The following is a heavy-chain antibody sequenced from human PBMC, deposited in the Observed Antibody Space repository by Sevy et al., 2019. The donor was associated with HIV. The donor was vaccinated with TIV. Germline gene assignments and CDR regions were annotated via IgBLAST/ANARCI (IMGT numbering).Heavy chain of an antibody. J-gene: IGHJ3*02. V-gene: IGHV3-73*01. Sequence: GGSLRLSCAASGFTFSGSAMHWVRQASGKGLEWVGRIRSKASSYATAYAASVKGRFTISRDDSKNTAYLQMNSLKTEDTAVYYCTRGYYDSTPDAFDIWGQGTMVTVSS. CDR1: GFTFSGSA. CDR3: TRGYYDSTPDAFDI. CDR2: IRSKASSYAT. D-gene: IGHD3-22*01.